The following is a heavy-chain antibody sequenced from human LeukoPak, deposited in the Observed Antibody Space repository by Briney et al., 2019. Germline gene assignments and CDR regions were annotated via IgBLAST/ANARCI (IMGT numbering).Heavy chain of an antibody. CDR1: EFTFTNSA. Sequence: ASVKVSCKASEFTFTNSAMQWVRQARGQRLEWIGWIVVGSGNTNYAQKFQERVTITRDMSTSTAYMELSSLRSEDTAVYYCAADPHRTYYYDSSGYYPPRTAGFDPWGQGTLVTVSS. CDR2: IVVGSGNT. CDR3: AADPHRTYYYDSSGYYPPRTAGFDP. D-gene: IGHD3-22*01. J-gene: IGHJ5*02. V-gene: IGHV1-58*02.